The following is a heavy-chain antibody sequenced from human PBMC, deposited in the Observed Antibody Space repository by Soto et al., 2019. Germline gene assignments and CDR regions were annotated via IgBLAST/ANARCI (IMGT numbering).Heavy chain of an antibody. CDR2: TNPSDGST. J-gene: IGHJ4*02. D-gene: IGHD3-10*02. V-gene: IGHV1-46*01. Sequence: ASVKVSCKASGYSLTSYYMHWVRQAPGQGLEWMGITNPSDGSTNYAQKFQGRVTMTSDTSTSTVYMEMSSLRSEDTAMYYCARSYVTSRPLDFWGQGTLVTVSS. CDR1: GYSLTSYY. CDR3: ARSYVTSRPLDF.